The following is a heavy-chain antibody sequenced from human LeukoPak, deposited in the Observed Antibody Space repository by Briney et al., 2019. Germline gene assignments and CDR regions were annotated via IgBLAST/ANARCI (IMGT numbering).Heavy chain of an antibody. D-gene: IGHD4-23*01. CDR1: GGSISSYY. CDR2: IYYSGNT. Sequence: SETLSLTCTVSGGSISSYYWSWLRQPPGKGLEWIGYIYYSGNTNYNPSLKSRVTISIDTSKNQVSLKLSSVTAAGTAVYYCARFHDYGGNRYFDYWGQGTLVTVSS. J-gene: IGHJ4*02. CDR3: ARFHDYGGNRYFDY. V-gene: IGHV4-59*01.